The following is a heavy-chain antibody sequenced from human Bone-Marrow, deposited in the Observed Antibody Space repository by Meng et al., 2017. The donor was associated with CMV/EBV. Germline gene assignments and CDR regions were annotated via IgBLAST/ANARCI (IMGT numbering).Heavy chain of an antibody. D-gene: IGHD1-26*01. CDR2: INHSAST. J-gene: IGHJ6*02. CDR3: ARHQGSLHYYYYGKDV. V-gene: IGHV4-34*01. CDR1: GGSFSGYY. Sequence: SETLSPTCAVFGGSFSGYYWSWIRQPPGKGREWMGEINHSASTNYNPSLKSRVTTSVDTSKNQFSLKLSSVTAADTAVYYCARHQGSLHYYYYGKDVWGQGTTVTVSS.